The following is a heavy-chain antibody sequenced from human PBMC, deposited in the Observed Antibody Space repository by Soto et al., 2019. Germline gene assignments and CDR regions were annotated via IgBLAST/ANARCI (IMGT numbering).Heavy chain of an antibody. CDR3: ARLFRDYIWGSFDP. D-gene: IGHD3-16*01. CDR2: IYYSGST. J-gene: IGHJ5*02. V-gene: IGHV4-39*01. Sequence: SETLSLTCTVSGGSISSSSYYWGWIRQPPGKGLEWIGSIYYSGSTYYNPSLKSRVTISVDTPKNQFSLKLSSVTAADTAVFYCARLFRDYIWGSFDPWGQGTLVTVSS. CDR1: GGSISSSSYY.